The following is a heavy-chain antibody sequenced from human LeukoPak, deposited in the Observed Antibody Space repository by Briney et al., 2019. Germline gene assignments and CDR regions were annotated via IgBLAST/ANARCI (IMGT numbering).Heavy chain of an antibody. CDR1: GGSISSSSYY. CDR2: IYYSGST. CDR3: ARCLGTPLRYFDWKKKYYFDY. D-gene: IGHD3-9*01. Sequence: SETLSLTCTVSGGSISSSSYYWGWIRQPPGKGLEWIGSIYYSGSTYYNPSLKSRVSISVDTSKNQFSLKLSSVTAADTAVYYCARCLGTPLRYFDWKKKYYFDYWGQGTLVTVSS. J-gene: IGHJ4*02. V-gene: IGHV4-39*07.